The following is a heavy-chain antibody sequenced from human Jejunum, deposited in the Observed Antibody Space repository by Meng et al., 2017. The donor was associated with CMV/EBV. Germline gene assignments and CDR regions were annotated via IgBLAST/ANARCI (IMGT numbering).Heavy chain of an antibody. Sequence: SGFTFTTYWMRWVRQAPGEGLEWVANINPNANANYYVDSVKGRFTISRDNAKSSLFLQMASLRAEDTAVYYCARIFCTTTDCYYDYWGRGTLVTVSS. J-gene: IGHJ4*02. D-gene: IGHD2-8*01. V-gene: IGHV3-7*01. CDR3: ARIFCTTTDCYYDY. CDR2: INPNANAN. CDR1: GFTFTTYW.